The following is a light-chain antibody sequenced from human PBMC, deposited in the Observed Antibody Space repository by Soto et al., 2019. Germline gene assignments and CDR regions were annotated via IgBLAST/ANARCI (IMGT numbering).Light chain of an antibody. Sequence: DIVMTQSPDSLAVSLGERATINCKSSQSVLYRSNNKNYFAWYQQKPGQPPKKLIYWASTRESGVPDRFSGSGSGTDFTLTISSLQAEDVAVYYCQQYYIGGTFGGGTKVEIK. V-gene: IGKV4-1*01. CDR2: WAS. CDR1: QSVLYRSNNKNY. CDR3: QQYYIGGT. J-gene: IGKJ4*01.